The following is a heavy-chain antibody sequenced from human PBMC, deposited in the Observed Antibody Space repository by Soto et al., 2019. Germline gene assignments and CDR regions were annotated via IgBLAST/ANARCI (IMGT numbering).Heavy chain of an antibody. D-gene: IGHD2-15*01. CDR2: ISFDGSTK. CDR1: GFTFSGYA. J-gene: IGHJ6*02. CDR3: ARDCSGGSCHPGMDV. Sequence: GGSLRLSCAASGFTFSGYAMYWVRQAPGKGLEWVAVISFDGSTKYYADSVKGRFTISRDNSKNTLYLQMNSLRAEDAAVYFCARDCSGGSCHPGMDVWGQGTTVTVSS. V-gene: IGHV3-30-3*01.